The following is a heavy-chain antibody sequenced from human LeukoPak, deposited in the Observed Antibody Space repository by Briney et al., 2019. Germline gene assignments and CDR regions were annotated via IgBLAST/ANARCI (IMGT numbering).Heavy chain of an antibody. J-gene: IGHJ4*02. CDR2: ISSRSSDI. D-gene: IGHD2-2*01. Sequence: GGSLRLSCAASGFTFNNYRMNWVRQAPGKGLEWVSSISSRSSDIYYADSVKGRFTISRDNAKNSLYLQMNSLRAEDTAVYYCAREGGDCRSTSCYVNYWGQGTLVTVSS. CDR3: AREGGDCRSTSCYVNY. V-gene: IGHV3-21*01. CDR1: GFTFNNYR.